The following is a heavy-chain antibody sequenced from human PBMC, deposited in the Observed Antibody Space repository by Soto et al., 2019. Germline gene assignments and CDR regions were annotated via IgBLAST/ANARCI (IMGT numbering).Heavy chain of an antibody. CDR1: GFTFSSYA. Sequence: LRLSCSASGFTFSSYAMHWVRQAPGKGLEWVAVISYDGSNKYYADSVKGRFTISRDNSKNTLYLQMNSLRAEDTAVYYCARWWIVGANFDYWGQGTQVTVSS. CDR3: ARWWIVGANFDY. CDR2: ISYDGSNK. V-gene: IGHV3-30-3*01. J-gene: IGHJ4*02. D-gene: IGHD1-26*01.